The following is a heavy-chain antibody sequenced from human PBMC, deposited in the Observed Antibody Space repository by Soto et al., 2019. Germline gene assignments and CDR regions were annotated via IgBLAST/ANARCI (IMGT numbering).Heavy chain of an antibody. CDR3: ARLGDNWNDFDD. J-gene: IGHJ4*02. D-gene: IGHD1-20*01. Sequence: GGSLKISWKGSGYSFTSYWIGWGRQMPGKGLEWMGHIYPGDSDTRYSPSFKGQVTSSDDKSISPADLQWSSLKASDTAMYYCARLGDNWNDFDDWGQGTLVTVSS. V-gene: IGHV5-51*01. CDR1: GYSFTSYW. CDR2: IYPGDSDT.